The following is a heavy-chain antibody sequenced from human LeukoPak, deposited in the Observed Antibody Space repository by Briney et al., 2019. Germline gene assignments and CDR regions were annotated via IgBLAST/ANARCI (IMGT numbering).Heavy chain of an antibody. D-gene: IGHD3-10*01. Sequence: ASVKVSCKTSGYSFSNYGISWVRQAPGQGLEWMGRIGRVTSNSGDVTYAPKFQDRVTMTIDTSTTTAYMELRSLRFDDTAVYFCARYNSLFRGVTTSDYWGQGTLVNVSS. CDR1: GYSFSNYG. J-gene: IGHJ4*02. CDR2: IGRVTSNSGDV. V-gene: IGHV1-18*01. CDR3: ARYNSLFRGVTTSDY.